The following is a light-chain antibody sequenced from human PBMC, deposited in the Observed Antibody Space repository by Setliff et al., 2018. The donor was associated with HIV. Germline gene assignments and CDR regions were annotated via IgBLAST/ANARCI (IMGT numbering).Light chain of an antibody. CDR3: SSFTSSDTVV. V-gene: IGLV2-14*01. J-gene: IGLJ2*01. Sequence: QSALAQPASVSGSPGQSIAISCIGTGSDVGAYNYVSWYQQHPGKAPKVIIYEVSNRPSGVSNRFSGSKSGNTASLTISGLQAEDEGDYYCSSFTSSDTVVFGGGTKVTVL. CDR2: EVS. CDR1: GSDVGAYNY.